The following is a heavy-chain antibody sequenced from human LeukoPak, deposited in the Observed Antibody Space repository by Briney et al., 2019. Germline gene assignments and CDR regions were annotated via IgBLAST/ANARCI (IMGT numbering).Heavy chain of an antibody. CDR3: ARVVGATNY. CDR1: GFAFSSYG. CDR2: IWNDGSHK. Sequence: PGRCLRLSCVASGFAFSSYGMHWVRQAPGRGLEWVAVIWNDGSHKYYADSVKGRFTISRDNAKNTLYLQMNSLRAEDTAVYYCARVVGATNYWGQGTLVTVSS. D-gene: IGHD1-26*01. V-gene: IGHV3-33*01. J-gene: IGHJ4*02.